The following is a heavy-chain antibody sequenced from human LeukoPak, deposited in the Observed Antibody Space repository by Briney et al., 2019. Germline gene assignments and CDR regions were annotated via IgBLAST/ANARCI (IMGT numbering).Heavy chain of an antibody. CDR2: IYPGDSDI. Sequence: GESLKISCKGSGYRFTSYWIGWVRQMPGKGLEWLGIIYPGDSDIRYSPSFQGQVTISADKSISTAYLQWSSLKASDTAMYYCARPYRAYYYDSSGYGYWGQGTLVTVSS. CDR3: ARPYRAYYYDSSGYGY. V-gene: IGHV5-51*01. CDR1: GYRFTSYW. D-gene: IGHD3-22*01. J-gene: IGHJ4*02.